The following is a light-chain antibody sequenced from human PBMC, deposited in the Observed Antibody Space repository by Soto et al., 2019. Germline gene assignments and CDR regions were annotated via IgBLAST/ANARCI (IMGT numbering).Light chain of an antibody. CDR2: AAS. Sequence: AIRMTQSPSSLSASTGDRVTITCRASQGISSYLAWYQQKPGKAPKLLIYAASTLQSGVPSRFSGSGSGTDFTLTISCLQSEDFATYYCQQYYRSYTFGQATKVDIK. V-gene: IGKV1-8*01. J-gene: IGKJ2*01. CDR3: QQYYRSYT. CDR1: QGISSY.